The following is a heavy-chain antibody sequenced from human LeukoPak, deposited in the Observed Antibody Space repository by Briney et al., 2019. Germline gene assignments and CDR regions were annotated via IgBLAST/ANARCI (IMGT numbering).Heavy chain of an antibody. D-gene: IGHD3-10*02. CDR3: AELGITMIGGV. CDR1: GFTFSSYA. J-gene: IGHJ6*04. V-gene: IGHV3-48*03. CDR2: ISNSDSTI. Sequence: GGSLRLSCAASGFTFSSYAMSWVRQAPGKGLEWVSYISNSDSTIYYADSVKGRFTISRDNAQNSLYLQMNSLRAEDTAVYYCAELGITMIGGVWGKGTTVTISS.